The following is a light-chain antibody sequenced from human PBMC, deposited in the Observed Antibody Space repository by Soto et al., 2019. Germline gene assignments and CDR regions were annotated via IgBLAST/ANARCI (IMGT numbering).Light chain of an antibody. CDR1: QSVSSN. CDR3: QQYNNWLSWT. Sequence: EIVMTQSPATLSVSPGERATLSCRASQSVSSNLAWYQQKPGQAPRLLIYGASTRAPGIPARFSGSGSGTELTLTISSLQSEDFAVYYCQQYNNWLSWTFGQGTKVEIK. CDR2: GAS. V-gene: IGKV3-15*01. J-gene: IGKJ1*01.